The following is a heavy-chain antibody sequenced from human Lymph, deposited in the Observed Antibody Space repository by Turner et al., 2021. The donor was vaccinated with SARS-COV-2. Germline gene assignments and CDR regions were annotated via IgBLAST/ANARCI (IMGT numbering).Heavy chain of an antibody. V-gene: IGHV3-23*01. CDR3: AKDPNWYVLSAVDY. CDR2: ISGSGGST. D-gene: IGHD1-1*01. J-gene: IGHJ4*02. CDR1: GFTFSSYA. Sequence: EVQLLESGGGLVQPGGSLRLSFAASGFTFSSYAMSWVRQAPGKGLEWVSAISGSGGSTYYADSVKGRFTISRDNSKNTLYLQMNSLRAEDTAVYYCAKDPNWYVLSAVDYWGQGTLITVSS.